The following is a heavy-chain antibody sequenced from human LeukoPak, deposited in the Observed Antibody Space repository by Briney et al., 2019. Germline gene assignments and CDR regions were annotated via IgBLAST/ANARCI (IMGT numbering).Heavy chain of an antibody. V-gene: IGHV4-39*01. CDR3: ARRTGGASFDY. CDR2: IYDSGST. J-gene: IGHJ4*02. Sequence: SETLSLTCTVSGGSIRSSYYYWGWIRQPPGKGLEWIGSIYDSGSTYYNPSLKSRVTISVDTSKNQFSLKLNSVTAADTAVYYCARRTGGASFDYWGQGTLVTVSS. CDR1: GGSIRSSYYY. D-gene: IGHD1-1*01.